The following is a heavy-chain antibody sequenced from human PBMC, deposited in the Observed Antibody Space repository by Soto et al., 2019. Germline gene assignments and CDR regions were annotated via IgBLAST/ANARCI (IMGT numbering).Heavy chain of an antibody. Sequence: PGGSLRLSCAASGFTFSSYGMHWVRQAPGKGLEWVAVIWYDGSNKYYADSVKGRFTISRDNSKNTLYLQMNSLRAEDTAVYYCARDAWIQLWTYSYYFDYWGQETLVTVSS. D-gene: IGHD5-18*01. CDR3: ARDAWIQLWTYSYYFDY. CDR2: IWYDGSNK. V-gene: IGHV3-33*01. CDR1: GFTFSSYG. J-gene: IGHJ4*02.